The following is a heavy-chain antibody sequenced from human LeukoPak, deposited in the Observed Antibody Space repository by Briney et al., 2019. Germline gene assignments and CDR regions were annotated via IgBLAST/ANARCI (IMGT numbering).Heavy chain of an antibody. J-gene: IGHJ6*03. CDR2: IYPGDSDT. CDR3: ARHSYPKQWLTPDYYYYYYMDV. CDR1: GSCFTSYW. Sequence: GASLKISCKGSGSCFTSYWIGWVRQMPGKGLEWMGIIYPGDSDTRYSPSFQGQVTISADKSISTAYLQWSSLKASDTAMYYCARHSYPKQWLTPDYYYYYYMDVWGKGTTVTVSS. D-gene: IGHD6-19*01. V-gene: IGHV5-51*01.